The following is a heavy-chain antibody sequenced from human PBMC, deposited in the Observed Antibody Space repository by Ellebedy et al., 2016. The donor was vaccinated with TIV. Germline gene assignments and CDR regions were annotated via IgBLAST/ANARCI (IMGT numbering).Heavy chain of an antibody. CDR2: IYYSGST. J-gene: IGHJ5*02. CDR1: GDSISSSSNY. CDR3: ARWFGELLYVRWFDP. V-gene: IGHV4-39*01. D-gene: IGHD3-10*01. Sequence: SETLSLTCTVSGDSISSSSNYWGWIRQPPGKGLEWIGSIYYSGSTYYNPSLKSRVTISVDTSKGQFSLKLSSVTAADTAVYYCARWFGELLYVRWFDPWGQGTLVTVSS.